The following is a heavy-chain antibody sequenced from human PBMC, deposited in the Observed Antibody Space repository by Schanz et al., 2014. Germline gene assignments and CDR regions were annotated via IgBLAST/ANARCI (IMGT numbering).Heavy chain of an antibody. CDR2: IIPIHGIV. CDR1: GGTFSTYP. J-gene: IGHJ3*02. D-gene: IGHD1-1*01. V-gene: IGHV1-69*02. Sequence: QVQLVQSGAEVKKPGSSMKVSCKASGGTFSTYPINWLRQAPGQGLEWMGRIIPIHGIVNYAQRFQDRVRITADKSTSTAYMELSSLRSDDTAVYYCARAGGTEDVFDIWGQGTILTVSS. CDR3: ARAGGTEDVFDI.